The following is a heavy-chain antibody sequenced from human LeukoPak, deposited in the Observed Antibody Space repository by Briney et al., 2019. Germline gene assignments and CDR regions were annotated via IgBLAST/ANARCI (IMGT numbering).Heavy chain of an antibody. CDR3: ARTPPLTIFGVVPRWFDP. CDR1: GGSISSSSYY. V-gene: IGHV4-39*01. D-gene: IGHD3-3*01. Sequence: KPSETLSLTCTVSGGSISSSSYYWGWIRQPPGKGLEWIGSIYFSGSTYYNPSLKSRVTISVDTSKNQFSLKLSSVTAADTAVYYCARTPPLTIFGVVPRWFDPWGQGTLVTVSS. CDR2: IYFSGST. J-gene: IGHJ5*02.